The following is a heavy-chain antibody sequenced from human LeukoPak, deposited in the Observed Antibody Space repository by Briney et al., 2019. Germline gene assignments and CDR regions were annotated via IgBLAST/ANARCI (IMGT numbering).Heavy chain of an antibody. CDR1: GYSFTSYC. CDR3: ARPYSYDSSGYYTFGY. Sequence: GESLKISCKGSGYSFTSYCIGWVRPTPGKGLAWMGIIYPGDSDTRYSPSFQGQVTISADKSISTAYLQWSSLKASDAAMYYCARPYSYDSSGYYTFGYWGQGTLVTVSS. D-gene: IGHD3-22*01. CDR2: IYPGDSDT. J-gene: IGHJ4*02. V-gene: IGHV5-51*01.